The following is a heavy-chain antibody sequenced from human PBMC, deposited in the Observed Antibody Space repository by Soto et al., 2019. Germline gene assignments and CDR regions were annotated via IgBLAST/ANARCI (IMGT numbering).Heavy chain of an antibody. CDR1: GASIITDNW. CDR3: ARASASSKLRGVVIN. D-gene: IGHD3-10*01. J-gene: IGHJ4*02. CDR2: IYHSGNT. Sequence: QVQLQESGPGLVKPSGTLSLTCALSGASIITDNWWSWVRQPPGKEMEWIGEIYHSGNTNCNPTVKRRVTKSVDTSKNQCSLTVSSVTAADTAIYYCARASASSKLRGVVINWGQGTLVTVSS. V-gene: IGHV4-4*02.